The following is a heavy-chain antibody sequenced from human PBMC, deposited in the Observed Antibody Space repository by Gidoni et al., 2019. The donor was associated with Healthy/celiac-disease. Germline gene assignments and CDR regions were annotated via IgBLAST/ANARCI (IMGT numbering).Heavy chain of an antibody. J-gene: IGHJ4*02. CDR3: ARFGGVIVIHS. Sequence: QLQLQESGPGLVKPSETLSLTCTVSGGSISSSSYYWGWIRQPPGKGLEWIGSIYYSGSTYYNPSLKSRVTISVDTSKNQFSLKLSSVTAADTAVYYCARFGGVIVIHSWGQGTLVTVSS. D-gene: IGHD3-16*02. CDR1: GGSISSSSYY. V-gene: IGHV4-39*01. CDR2: IYYSGST.